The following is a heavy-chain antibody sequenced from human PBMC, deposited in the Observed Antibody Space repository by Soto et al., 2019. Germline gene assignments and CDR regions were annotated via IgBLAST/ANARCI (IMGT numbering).Heavy chain of an antibody. J-gene: IGHJ5*01. CDR2: IRPGGDST. CDR3: TTHEEGAPWAGGFDS. Sequence: LRLSCAASGFRFRTRAMSWVRQAPGKGLEWVASIRPGGDSTYYADSVKGRFAVSRDNSNVTLYLQMDSLRVEDTAIYYCTTHEEGAPWAGGFDSWAREPWSPSPQ. CDR1: GFRFRTRA. D-gene: IGHD1-26*01. V-gene: IGHV3-23*01.